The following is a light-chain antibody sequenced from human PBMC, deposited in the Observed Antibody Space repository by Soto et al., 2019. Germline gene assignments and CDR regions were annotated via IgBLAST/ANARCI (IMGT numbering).Light chain of an antibody. CDR3: MQGSHWHLT. J-gene: IGKJ4*01. Sequence: DVVLTQSPLSLPVNLGHPASISCRSSQSLVSSDGNTYLNWFQQRPGQSPRRLSYKISNLDSGVRDRFSASGSGNDFTLKISRVEAEDAAVYYCMQGSHWHLTFGGGTKVEI. V-gene: IGKV2-30*01. CDR1: QSLVSSDGNTY. CDR2: KIS.